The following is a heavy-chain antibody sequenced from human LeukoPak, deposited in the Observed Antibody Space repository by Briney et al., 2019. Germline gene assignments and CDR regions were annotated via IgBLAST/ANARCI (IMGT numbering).Heavy chain of an antibody. CDR2: IYYSGST. CDR3: ATTGYSSNRSDY. D-gene: IGHD6-13*01. Sequence: SETLSRTCTVAGGSISSYDWSWIRQPPGKGLEWIGYIYYSGSTNYNPSLKSRVTISVDTSKNQFSLKLSSVTAADTAVYYCATTGYSSNRSDYWGQGTLVTVSS. J-gene: IGHJ4*02. V-gene: IGHV4-59*12. CDR1: GGSISSYD.